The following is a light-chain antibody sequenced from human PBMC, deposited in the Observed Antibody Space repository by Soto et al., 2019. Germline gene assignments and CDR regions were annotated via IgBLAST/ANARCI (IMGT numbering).Light chain of an antibody. V-gene: IGLV1-40*01. Sequence: QSVLTQPPSVSGAPGQRVTISCTGSSFNIGAGYDVHWYQQLPGTAPKLLIYGNSNRPSGVPDRFSGSKPGTSASLAITGLQAEDEADYYCQSYDSSLRGVVFGGGTKLTVL. CDR3: QSYDSSLRGVV. J-gene: IGLJ2*01. CDR2: GNS. CDR1: SFNIGAGYD.